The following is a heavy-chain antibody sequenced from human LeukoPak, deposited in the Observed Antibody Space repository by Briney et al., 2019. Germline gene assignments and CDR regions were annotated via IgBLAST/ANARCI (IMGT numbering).Heavy chain of an antibody. CDR2: INHRGST. CDR1: GGSFSGYY. D-gene: IGHD2-15*01. V-gene: IGHV4-34*01. J-gene: IGHJ4*02. CDR3: ARMGGYFDY. Sequence: SETLYLTCTVYGGSFSGYYWSWIRQPPGKGLEWIGEINHRGSTNYNPSLKSRVTISVDTSKNQFSLKVNSVTAADTAVYYCARMGGYFDYWGQGTLVTVSS.